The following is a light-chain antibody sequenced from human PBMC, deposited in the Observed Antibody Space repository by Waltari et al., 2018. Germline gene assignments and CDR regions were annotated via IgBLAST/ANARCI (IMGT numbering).Light chain of an antibody. CDR3: KSYTGTGSWV. V-gene: IGLV2-14*03. CDR1: TSDVGFYNY. Sequence: QSALTQPASVSGSPGQSITIFCTGTTSDVGFYNYVSWYQQHPGKAPNVIIYDVSQRPSGISNRFSGSKSGNTASLTISGLQADDEADYYCKSYTGTGSWVFGGGTKLTVL. CDR2: DVS. J-gene: IGLJ3*02.